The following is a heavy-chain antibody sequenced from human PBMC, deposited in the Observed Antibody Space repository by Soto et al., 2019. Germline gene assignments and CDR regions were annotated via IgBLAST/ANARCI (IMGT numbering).Heavy chain of an antibody. CDR3: AKVIGSGWNPPNDD. Sequence: GGSLRLSCAASGFTFSSYAMSWVRQAPGKGLEWVSAISGSGGSTYYADSVKGRFTISRDNSKNTLYLQMNSLRAEDTAVYYCAKVIGSGWNPPNDDWGQGTLVTVAS. D-gene: IGHD6-19*01. J-gene: IGHJ4*02. CDR1: GFTFSSYA. CDR2: ISGSGGST. V-gene: IGHV3-23*01.